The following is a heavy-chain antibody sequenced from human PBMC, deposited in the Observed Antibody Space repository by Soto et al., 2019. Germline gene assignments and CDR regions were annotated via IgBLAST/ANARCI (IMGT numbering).Heavy chain of an antibody. CDR2: IDPSDSYT. J-gene: IGHJ3*02. Sequence: PXDSLTISCKGSGYSFTSYWISLVRQMPGKGLEWMGRIDPSDSYTNYSPSFQGHVTISADKSISTAYLQWSSLKASDTAMYYCARGGGNDAFDIWGQGTMVTVSS. CDR3: ARGGGNDAFDI. D-gene: IGHD2-15*01. V-gene: IGHV5-10-1*01. CDR1: GYSFTSYW.